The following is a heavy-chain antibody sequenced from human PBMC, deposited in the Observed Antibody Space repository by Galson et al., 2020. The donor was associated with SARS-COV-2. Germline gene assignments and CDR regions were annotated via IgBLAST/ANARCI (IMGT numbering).Heavy chain of an antibody. D-gene: IGHD2-2*01. CDR1: GYTFTSYY. Sequence: ASVKVSCKASGYTFTSYYVHWVRQAPGQGLEWMGIINPSDGNTNYAQNFQDRVTMTRDTSTSTVYMELSSLRSEDTAVYYCGRDVVVVPAALRYYFGLDVWGQGTMVTVPS. J-gene: IGHJ6*02. CDR3: GRDVVVVPAALRYYFGLDV. V-gene: IGHV1-46*03. CDR2: INPSDGNT.